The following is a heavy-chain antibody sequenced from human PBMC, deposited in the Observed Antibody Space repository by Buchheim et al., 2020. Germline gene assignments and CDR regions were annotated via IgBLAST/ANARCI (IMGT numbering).Heavy chain of an antibody. V-gene: IGHV3-30*18. D-gene: IGHD1-26*01. Sequence: QVQLVESGGGVVQPGRSLRLSCAASGFTFSSYGMHWVRQAPGKGLEWVAVISYDGSNKYYADSVKGRFTISRDNSKNTLYLQMNSLRAEDTAVYYCAKEGGSGGYYYGYFQHWGQGTL. CDR2: ISYDGSNK. J-gene: IGHJ1*01. CDR1: GFTFSSYG. CDR3: AKEGGSGGYYYGYFQH.